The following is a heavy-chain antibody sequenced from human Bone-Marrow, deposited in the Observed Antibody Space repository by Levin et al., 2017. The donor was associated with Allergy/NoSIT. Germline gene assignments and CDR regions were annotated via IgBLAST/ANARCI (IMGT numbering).Heavy chain of an antibody. CDR2: FYYSAST. V-gene: IGHV4-39*01. D-gene: IGHD3-22*01. CDR3: AAPGDHYYDSSGFEY. J-gene: IGHJ4*02. Sequence: SETLSLTCTVSGGSISSSSYYWGRNRQPPGMGLEWIGCFYYSASTYYYLYLKSPVTISADTTKNQFSLKLSSLTAADTAVYYCAAPGDHYYDSSGFEYWGQGTLVTVSS. CDR1: GGSISSSSYY.